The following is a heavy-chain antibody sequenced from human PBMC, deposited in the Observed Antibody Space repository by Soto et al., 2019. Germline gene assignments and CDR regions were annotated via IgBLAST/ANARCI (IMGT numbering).Heavy chain of an antibody. V-gene: IGHV4-30-4*01. Sequence: PSETLSLTCTVSGGSISSGDYYWSWIRQPPGKGLEWIGYIYYSGSTYYNPSLKSRVTISVDTSKNQFSLKLSSVTAADTAVYYCASGRLFSFYFDYWGQGTLVTV. CDR3: ASGRLFSFYFDY. CDR1: GGSISSGDYY. J-gene: IGHJ4*02. CDR2: IYYSGST.